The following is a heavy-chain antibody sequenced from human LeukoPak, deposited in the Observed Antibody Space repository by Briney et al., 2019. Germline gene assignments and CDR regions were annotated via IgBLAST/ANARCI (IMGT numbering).Heavy chain of an antibody. CDR1: GYTFTRDG. CDR2: ISAYNART. Sequence: ASVKVSCKVSGYTFTRDGVTWVRQAPGQGLEWMGWISAYNARTNYSQKFQGRVTMTTDTSTSTAYMELRSLRSDDTAVYYCARVSERFLEWLLGNYYMDVWGKGTTVTVSS. V-gene: IGHV1-18*01. D-gene: IGHD3-3*01. CDR3: ARVSERFLEWLLGNYYMDV. J-gene: IGHJ6*03.